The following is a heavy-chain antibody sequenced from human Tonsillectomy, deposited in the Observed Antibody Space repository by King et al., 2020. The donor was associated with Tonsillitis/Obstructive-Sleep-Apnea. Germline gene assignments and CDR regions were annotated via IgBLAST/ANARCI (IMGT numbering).Heavy chain of an antibody. CDR1: GYTFTSYY. V-gene: IGHV1-46*01. Sequence: VQLVESGAEVKKPGASVKVSCKASGYTFTSYYMHWVRQAPGQGLEWMGIINPSGGSTSYAQKFQGRVTMTRDTSTSTVYMELSSLRSEDTAVYYCARGVVVITYDYAFDIWGQGTMVTVSS. CDR3: ARGVVVITYDYAFDI. D-gene: IGHD3-22*01. J-gene: IGHJ3*02. CDR2: INPSGGST.